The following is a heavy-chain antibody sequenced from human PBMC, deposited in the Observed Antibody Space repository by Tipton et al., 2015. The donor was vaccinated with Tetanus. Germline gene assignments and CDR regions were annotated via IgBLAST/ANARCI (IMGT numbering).Heavy chain of an antibody. CDR1: GFTFSDSI. J-gene: IGHJ6*02. D-gene: IGHD5-18*01. Sequence: SLRLSCVASGFTFSDSIMHWVRQVPGKGLEWVSGITWNGDKVDYADSVKGRFTISRDNAKNSLYLQMNSLRAEDTALYYCAKDNGGYSYGRYGMDVWGQGTTVTVSS. V-gene: IGHV3-9*01. CDR3: AKDNGGYSYGRYGMDV. CDR2: ITWNGDKV.